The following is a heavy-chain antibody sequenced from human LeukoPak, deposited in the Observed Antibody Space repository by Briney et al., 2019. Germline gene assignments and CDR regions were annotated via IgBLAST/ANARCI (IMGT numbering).Heavy chain of an antibody. CDR3: ARDLAGHYYGSGSSFDY. CDR1: GFTFNNYW. V-gene: IGHV3-7*01. CDR2: IREDGSEK. D-gene: IGHD3-10*01. Sequence: PGGSLRLSCAASGFTFNNYWMSWVRQAPGKGLEWVANIREDGSEKYYVDSVKGQFTISRDNAKNSLFLQMNHLRAEDTAIYYCARDLAGHYYGSGSSFDYWGQGTLVTVSS. J-gene: IGHJ4*02.